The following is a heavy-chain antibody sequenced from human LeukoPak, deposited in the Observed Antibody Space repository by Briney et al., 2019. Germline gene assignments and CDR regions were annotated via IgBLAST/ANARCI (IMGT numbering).Heavy chain of an antibody. Sequence: GASEKVSCKVSGYTLTELSMHWVRQAPGKRLEWRGGFDPEDGETNNTQKSPGGVTMTEDTSTDTAYMELSSLRSEDTAVYYCAAGSDSSSWYPRAFDIWGEGTMVTVSS. V-gene: IGHV1-24*01. CDR2: FDPEDGET. J-gene: IGHJ3*02. CDR3: AAGSDSSSWYPRAFDI. D-gene: IGHD6-13*01. CDR1: GYTLTELS.